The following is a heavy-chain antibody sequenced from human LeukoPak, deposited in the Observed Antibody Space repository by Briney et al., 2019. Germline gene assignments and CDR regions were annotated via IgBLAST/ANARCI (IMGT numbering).Heavy chain of an antibody. J-gene: IGHJ6*03. V-gene: IGHV1-18*01. CDR2: ISAYNGNT. Sequence: ASVKVSCKASGYTFTSYGISWVRQAPGQGLEWMGWISAYNGNTNYAQKLQGRVTMTTDTSTSTAYMELRSLRSDDTAVYYCARAPSYDSSAWPFYYYYYYMDVWGKGPRSPSP. D-gene: IGHD3-22*01. CDR1: GYTFTSYG. CDR3: ARAPSYDSSAWPFYYYYYYMDV.